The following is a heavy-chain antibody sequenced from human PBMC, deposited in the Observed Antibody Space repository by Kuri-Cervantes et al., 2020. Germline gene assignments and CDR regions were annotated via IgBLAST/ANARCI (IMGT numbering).Heavy chain of an antibody. D-gene: IGHD6-19*01. CDR3: ARWDSGWSHYYYYYMDV. CDR2: ISAYNGDT. J-gene: IGHJ6*03. V-gene: IGHV1-18*01. Sequence: ASVKVSCKASGGTFSSYAISWVRQAPGQGLEWMGWISAYNGDTNYAQKLQGRVTMTTDTSTSTAYMELRSLRSDDTAVYYCARWDSGWSHYYYYYMDVWGKGTTVTVSS. CDR1: GGTFSSYA.